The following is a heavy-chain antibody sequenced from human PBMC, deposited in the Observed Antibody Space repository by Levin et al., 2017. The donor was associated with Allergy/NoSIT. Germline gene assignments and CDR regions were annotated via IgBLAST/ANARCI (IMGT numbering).Heavy chain of an antibody. D-gene: IGHD3-10*01. CDR1: GGSISSGSYY. CDR3: ARAEVGSEH. CDR2: IYSSGSA. J-gene: IGHJ4*02. V-gene: IGHV4-61*02. Sequence: SETLSLTCKVSGGSISSGSYYWSWIRQPAAKGLEWIGRIYSSGSANYNSSLKSRVTISVDTSKNQFSLKLRSVTAADTAVYYCARAEVGSEHWGQGTLVTVSS.